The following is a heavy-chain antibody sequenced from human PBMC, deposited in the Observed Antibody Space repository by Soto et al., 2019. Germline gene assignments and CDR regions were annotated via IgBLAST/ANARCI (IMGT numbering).Heavy chain of an antibody. CDR3: ARGDYGDSRYPFDY. CDR2: IYYSGST. D-gene: IGHD4-17*01. V-gene: IGHV4-31*02. J-gene: IGHJ4*02. Sequence: DLEWIGYIYYSGSTYYNPSLKSRVTISVDTSKNQFSLKPSSVTAADTAVYYCARGDYGDSRYPFDYWGQGTLVTVSS.